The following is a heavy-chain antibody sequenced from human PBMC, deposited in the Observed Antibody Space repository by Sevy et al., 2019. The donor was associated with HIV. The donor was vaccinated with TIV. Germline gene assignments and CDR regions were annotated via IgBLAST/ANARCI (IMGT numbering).Heavy chain of an antibody. V-gene: IGHV4-34*01. J-gene: IGHJ6*02. Sequence: SETLSLTCAVYGESFSSYYWSWIRQSPGKGLEWIGEINHSGTTNYHPSLKSRFSISADTSKNQFSLKLTSVTAADTGVYYCAVRRRVVIPGVVRRRDQFFFYGMAVWGQGTTVTVSS. CDR3: AVRRRVVIPGVVRRRDQFFFYGMAV. D-gene: IGHD2-2*01. CDR2: INHSGTT. CDR1: GESFSSYY.